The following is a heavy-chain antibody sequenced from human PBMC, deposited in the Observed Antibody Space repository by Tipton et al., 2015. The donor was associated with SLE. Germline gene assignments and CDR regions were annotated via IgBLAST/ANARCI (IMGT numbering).Heavy chain of an antibody. CDR2: IYYSGST. D-gene: IGHD3-10*01. J-gene: IGHJ4*02. Sequence: TLSLTCTVSSASISSYFWSWIRQPPGKRLESIGYIYYSGSTNYNPSLRSRVTISVDTSRNQFSLKLSSVTAADTAAYYCARHIDSGNYYSALDYWGQGTLVIVSS. CDR3: ARHIDSGNYYSALDY. CDR1: SASISSYF. V-gene: IGHV4-59*08.